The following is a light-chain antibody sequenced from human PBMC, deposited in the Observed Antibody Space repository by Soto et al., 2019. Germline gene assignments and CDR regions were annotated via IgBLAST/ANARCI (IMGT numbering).Light chain of an antibody. CDR2: KAS. J-gene: IGKJ1*01. Sequence: DIQMTQSPSTLSASVGDRVTITCRASQTISSWLAWYQQKPGKAPKRLIYKASTLKSGVPSRFSGSGSGTEFTLTISSLQPDDFATYYCQHYNSYSEALGQGTKVDIK. CDR1: QTISSW. V-gene: IGKV1-5*03. CDR3: QHYNSYSEA.